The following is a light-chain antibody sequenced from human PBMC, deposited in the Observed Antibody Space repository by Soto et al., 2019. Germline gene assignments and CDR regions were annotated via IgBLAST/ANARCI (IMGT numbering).Light chain of an antibody. Sequence: EIVLTQSPGTLSLSPWERATLSCRASQSVSNNYLAWYQQKHGQAPRLIIYDASNRANGIPARFSGSGAGTEFTLTISSLEPEDFAFYYCQQRYRWRPITFGQGTRLEIK. CDR2: DAS. J-gene: IGKJ5*01. CDR1: QSVSNNY. CDR3: QQRYRWRPIT. V-gene: IGKV3D-20*02.